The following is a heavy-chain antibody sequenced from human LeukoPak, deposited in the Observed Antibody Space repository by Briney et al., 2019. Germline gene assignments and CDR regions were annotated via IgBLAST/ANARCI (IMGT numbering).Heavy chain of an antibody. CDR1: GYTFTSYG. V-gene: IGHV1-18*01. CDR2: NSGYNGNT. Sequence: ASVKVSCKASGYTFTSYGITWVRQAPGQGLEWMGWNSGYNGNTNYAQKFQGRVTMTTDTSTNTAYMELGNLRSDDTAVYYCARVTLEIQYFDYWGQGTLVTVSS. J-gene: IGHJ4*02. D-gene: IGHD1-1*01. CDR3: ARVTLEIQYFDY.